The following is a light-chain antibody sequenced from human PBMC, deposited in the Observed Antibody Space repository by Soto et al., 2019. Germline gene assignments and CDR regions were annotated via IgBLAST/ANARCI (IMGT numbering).Light chain of an antibody. CDR2: GAS. J-gene: IGKJ2*01. CDR3: QQYYSYPPFT. Sequence: AIRMTQSPSSFSASTGDRVTITCRASQDISSDLAWYQQKPGKAPKLLIYGASTLQSGVPSRFSGSGSGTDFTLTISCLQSEDFATYYCQQYYSYPPFTFGQGTKLEIK. V-gene: IGKV1-8*01. CDR1: QDISSD.